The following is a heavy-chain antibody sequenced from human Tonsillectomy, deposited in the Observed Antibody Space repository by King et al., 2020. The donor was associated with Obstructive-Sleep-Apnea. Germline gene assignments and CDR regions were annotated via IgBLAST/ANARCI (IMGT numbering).Heavy chain of an antibody. CDR1: GFTFSSYS. CDR2: ISSNWGST. V-gene: IGHV3-64*01. J-gene: IGHJ4*02. D-gene: IGHD3-22*01. Sequence: VQLVEAGGGLVQPGGSLRRSCAASGFTFSSYSMHWVRQAPGKGLEYVLAISSNWGSTDYANSVKGRFTISRDNSKNTLYLQMGSLSAEDMAVYYCAREHDSTGYYDYWGQGTLVTVSS. CDR3: AREHDSTGYYDY.